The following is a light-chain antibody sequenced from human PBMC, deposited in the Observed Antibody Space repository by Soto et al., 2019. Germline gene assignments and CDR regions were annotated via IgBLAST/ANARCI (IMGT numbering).Light chain of an antibody. CDR1: QSVSSSY. J-gene: IGKJ1*01. V-gene: IGKV3-20*01. CDR2: GAS. CDR3: QQYGSSPS. Sequence: EIVLTQSPGTLSLSPGERATLSCRASQSVSSSYLAWYQQKPGQAPRLLIYGASSRATGIPDRFSGSGSGTDFTLTISRLEPEDFGVYYCQQYGSSPSFGQGTKV.